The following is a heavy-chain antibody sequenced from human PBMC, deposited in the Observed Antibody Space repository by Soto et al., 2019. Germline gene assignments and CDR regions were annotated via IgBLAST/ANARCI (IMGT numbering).Heavy chain of an antibody. CDR3: ASQAPYYDILTGYYPRPDAFDI. V-gene: IGHV1-46*03. CDR2: INPSGGST. Sequence: ASVKVSCKASGYTFTSYYMHWVRQAPGQGVEGMGIINPSGGSTSYAQKFQGRVTMTRDTSTSTVYMELSSLRSEDTAVYYCASQAPYYDILTGYYPRPDAFDIWGQGKMVTVS. CDR1: GYTFTSYY. D-gene: IGHD3-9*01. J-gene: IGHJ3*02.